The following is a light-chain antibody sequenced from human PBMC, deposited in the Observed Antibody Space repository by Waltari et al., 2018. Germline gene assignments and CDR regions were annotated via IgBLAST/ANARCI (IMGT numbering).Light chain of an antibody. CDR3: QALGTGAWV. Sequence: WYQQKPGQSPLLVIYQDTKRPSEIPEGFSGSKSANAATLTITGTQAMDEADYYCQALGTGAWVFGGGTKLTVL. V-gene: IGLV3-1*01. J-gene: IGLJ3*02. CDR2: QDT.